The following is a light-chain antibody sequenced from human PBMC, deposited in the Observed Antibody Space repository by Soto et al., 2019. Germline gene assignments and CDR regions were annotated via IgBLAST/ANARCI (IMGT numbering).Light chain of an antibody. CDR2: DAS. J-gene: IGKJ1*01. CDR1: LSVTSNF. Sequence: EIVLTQSPGTLSLAPGERATLSCRASLSVTSNFVAWYQQRPGQAPRLLLYDASNRATGIPDRFSGSGSGTDFSLTIRRLEAEDFAVYYCQQYGSSVWTFGQGTRVEIK. CDR3: QQYGSSVWT. V-gene: IGKV3-20*01.